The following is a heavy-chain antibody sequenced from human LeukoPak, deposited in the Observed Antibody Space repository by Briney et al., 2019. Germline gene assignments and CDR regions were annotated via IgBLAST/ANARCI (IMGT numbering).Heavy chain of an antibody. D-gene: IGHD6-19*01. CDR3: ANSVAGTPLDY. Sequence: GSLSLSCAASGFPFRAYAMRWVRRAPGKGLAGVSTITGSGVSTYYADSVKGRFTISRDNSKNTLYLQMNSLRAEDTAVYYCANSVAGTPLDYWGQGTLVTVSS. J-gene: IGHJ4*02. CDR1: GFPFRAYA. CDR2: ITGSGVST. V-gene: IGHV3-23*01.